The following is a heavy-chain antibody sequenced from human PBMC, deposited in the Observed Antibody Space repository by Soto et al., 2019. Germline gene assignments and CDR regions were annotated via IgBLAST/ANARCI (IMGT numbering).Heavy chain of an antibody. D-gene: IGHD6-19*01. CDR3: AGIAVAGTTLPDY. CDR2: IYYSGST. V-gene: IGHV4-31*03. Sequence: SETLSLTGTVSGGSISSGGYYWSWIRRHPGKGLEWIGYIYYSGSTYYNPSLKSRVTISVDTSKNQFSLKLSSVTAADTAVYYCAGIAVAGTTLPDYWGQGTLVTVSS. CDR1: GGSISSGGYY. J-gene: IGHJ4*02.